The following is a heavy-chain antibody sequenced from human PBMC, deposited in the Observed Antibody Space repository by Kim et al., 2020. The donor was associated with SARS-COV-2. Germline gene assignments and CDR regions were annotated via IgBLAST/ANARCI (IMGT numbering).Heavy chain of an antibody. CDR2: IYYSGST. CDR1: GGSISSGGYY. D-gene: IGHD1-20*01. V-gene: IGHV4-31*03. Sequence: SETLSLTCTVSGGSISSGGYYWSWIRQHPGKGLEWIGYIYYSGSTYYNPSLKSRVTISVDTSKNQFSLKLSSVTAADTAVYYCARGPGIYYGMDVWGQGTTVTVSS. J-gene: IGHJ6*02. CDR3: ARGPGIYYGMDV.